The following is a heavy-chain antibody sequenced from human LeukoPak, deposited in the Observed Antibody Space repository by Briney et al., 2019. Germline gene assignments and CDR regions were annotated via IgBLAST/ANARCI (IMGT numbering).Heavy chain of an antibody. J-gene: IGHJ4*02. V-gene: IGHV3-23*01. Sequence: PGGSLRLSCAASGFTFSRNGMTWVRQAPGKGLEWVSAISGSGGSTYYADSVKGRFTIFRDNSKNTLYLQMNSLRAEDTAVYYCAKDRRAGSYDYWGQGTLVTVSS. CDR3: AKDRRAGSYDY. D-gene: IGHD3-10*01. CDR1: GFTFSRNG. CDR2: ISGSGGST.